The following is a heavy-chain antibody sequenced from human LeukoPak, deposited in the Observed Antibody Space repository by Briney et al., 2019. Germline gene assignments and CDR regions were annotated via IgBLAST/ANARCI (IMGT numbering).Heavy chain of an antibody. Sequence: SETLSLTCTVSGGSISSYYWSWIRQPAGKGLEWIGRIYTSGSTNYNPSLKSRVTMSVDTSKNQFSLQLSSVTAADTAVYYCARDRWELRALDAFDIWGQGTMVTVSS. CDR3: ARDRWELRALDAFDI. V-gene: IGHV4-4*07. CDR2: IYTSGST. CDR1: GGSISSYY. D-gene: IGHD1-26*01. J-gene: IGHJ3*02.